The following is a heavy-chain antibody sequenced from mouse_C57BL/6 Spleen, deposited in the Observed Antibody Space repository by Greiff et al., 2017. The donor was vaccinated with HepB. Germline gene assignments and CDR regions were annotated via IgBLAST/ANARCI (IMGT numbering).Heavy chain of an antibody. D-gene: IGHD1-2*01. J-gene: IGHJ1*03. CDR3: TSSGYYGPGYFDV. CDR1: GYTFTGYW. CDR2: ILPGSGST. V-gene: IGHV1-9*01. Sequence: VQLVESGAELMKPGASVKLSCKASGYTFTGYWIEWVKQRPGHGLEWIGAILPGSGSTNYNEKFKGKATFTEDTASNPAYMQLSSLTAEDSASYYWTSSGYYGPGYFDVWGTGTTVTVSS.